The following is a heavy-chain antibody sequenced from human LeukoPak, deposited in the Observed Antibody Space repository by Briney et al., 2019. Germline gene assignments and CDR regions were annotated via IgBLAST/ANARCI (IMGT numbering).Heavy chain of an antibody. CDR3: SRSGSYGWFDP. D-gene: IGHD1-26*01. J-gene: IGHJ5*02. CDR1: GFTFSSYA. Sequence: GGSLRLSCAASGFTFSSYAMSWVRQAPGKGLEWVSAISGSGGSTYYADSVKGRFTISRDNSKNTLYLQMNSLRAEDTAVYYCSRSGSYGWFDPWGQGTLVTVSS. CDR2: ISGSGGST. V-gene: IGHV3-23*01.